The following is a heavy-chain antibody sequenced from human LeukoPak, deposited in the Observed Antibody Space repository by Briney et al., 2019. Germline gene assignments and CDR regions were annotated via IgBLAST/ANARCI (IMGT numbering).Heavy chain of an antibody. CDR2: IYYSGST. V-gene: IGHV4-59*08. J-gene: IGHJ4*02. D-gene: IGHD3-9*01. Sequence: SETLSLTCTVSGGSISSYYWSWIRQPPGKGLEWIGYIYYSGSTNYNPSVKSRVTISVDPSKNQFSLKLSSVTAADTAVYYCARSMVHYDILTGYYNAYYFDYWGQGTLVTVSS. CDR1: GGSISSYY. CDR3: ARSMVHYDILTGYYNAYYFDY.